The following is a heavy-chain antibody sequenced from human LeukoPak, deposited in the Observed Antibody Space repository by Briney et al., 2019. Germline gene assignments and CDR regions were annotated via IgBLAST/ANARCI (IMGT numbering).Heavy chain of an antibody. Sequence: PGGSLRLSCAASGFTFSSYAMSWVRQAPGKGLEWVSAISGSGGSTYYADSVKGRFTISRDNSKNTLYLQMNSLRAEDTAVYYCAEAPHVRELLFVYWGQGTLVTVSS. D-gene: IGHD3-10*01. CDR1: GFTFSSYA. CDR2: ISGSGGST. J-gene: IGHJ4*02. CDR3: AEAPHVRELLFVY. V-gene: IGHV3-23*01.